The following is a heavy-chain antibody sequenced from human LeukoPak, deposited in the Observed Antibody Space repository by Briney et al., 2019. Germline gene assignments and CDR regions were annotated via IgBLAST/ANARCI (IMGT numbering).Heavy chain of an antibody. Sequence: GGSLRLSCAASGFTFSSYWMSWVRQAPGKGLEWVANIKQDGSEKYYVDSVKGRFTISRDNAKNSLYLQMNSLRAEDTAVYYCARIHLNYYGSGSYYNKYYFDYWGQGTLVTVSS. J-gene: IGHJ4*02. CDR1: GFTFSSYW. CDR3: ARIHLNYYGSGSYYNKYYFDY. CDR2: IKQDGSEK. D-gene: IGHD3-10*01. V-gene: IGHV3-7*03.